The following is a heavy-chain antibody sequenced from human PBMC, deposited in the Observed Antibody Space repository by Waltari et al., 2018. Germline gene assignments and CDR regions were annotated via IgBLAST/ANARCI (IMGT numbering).Heavy chain of an antibody. V-gene: IGHV2-5*01. Sequence: QITLKDSGPTLVTPTQTLTLTCTFSGFYLSTSGLGVAWLPQPPGNALEWLALIYWNDDKRHRPYLKSRHTITKDTSKNQVVLTKTNMDTVDTATYYWEHRPGIGVPAATHYFDYWGQGTLVTVSS. CDR1: GFYLSTSGLG. CDR2: IYWNDDK. D-gene: IGHD2-2*01. J-gene: IGHJ4*02. CDR3: EHRPGIGVPAATHYFDY.